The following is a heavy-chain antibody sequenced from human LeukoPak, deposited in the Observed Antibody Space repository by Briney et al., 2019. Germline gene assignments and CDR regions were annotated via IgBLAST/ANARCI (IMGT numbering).Heavy chain of an antibody. CDR3: ARKRTRYYYGSGSPQPLDY. D-gene: IGHD3-10*01. J-gene: IGHJ4*02. CDR1: GFMFSSNW. CDR2: IKEDGTET. V-gene: IGHV3-7*01. Sequence: PGGSLRLSCAASGFMFSSNWMSWVRLAPGKGLEWVANIKEDGTETYYVDSVKGRFTISRDNAKNSLYLQMNSLRAEDTAVYYCARKRTRYYYGSGSPQPLDYWGQGTLVTVSS.